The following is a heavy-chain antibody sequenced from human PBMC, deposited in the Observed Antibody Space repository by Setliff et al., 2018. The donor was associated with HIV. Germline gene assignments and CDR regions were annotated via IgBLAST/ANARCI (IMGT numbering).Heavy chain of an antibody. V-gene: IGHV3-48*03. CDR1: GFTFSSYE. D-gene: IGHD3-16*02. J-gene: IGHJ4*02. CDR3: AKDIVAPGLFLDY. CDR2: ISSSGSTM. Sequence: PGGSLRLSCAASGFTFSSYEMNWVRQTPGKGLEWVSYISSSGSTMYYVDSVKGRFTISRDNAKNSLYLQMDSLRAEDTAVYYCAKDIVAPGLFLDYWGQGTLVTVSS.